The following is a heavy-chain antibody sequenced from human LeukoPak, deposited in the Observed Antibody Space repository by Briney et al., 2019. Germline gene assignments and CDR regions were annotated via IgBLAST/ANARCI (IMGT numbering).Heavy chain of an antibody. V-gene: IGHV4-34*01. J-gene: IGHJ5*02. CDR3: ARHPYYYGSGSYYKRNWFDP. CDR2: INHSGST. CDR1: GGSFSGYY. D-gene: IGHD3-10*01. Sequence: SETLSLTCAVYGGSFSGYYWSWIRQPPGKGLEWIGEINHSGSTNYNPSLKSRVTISVDTSKNQFSLKLSSVTAADTAVYYCARHPYYYGSGSYYKRNWFDPWGQGTLVTVSS.